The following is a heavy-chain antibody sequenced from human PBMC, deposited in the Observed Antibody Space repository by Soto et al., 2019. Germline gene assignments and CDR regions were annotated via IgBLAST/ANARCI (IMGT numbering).Heavy chain of an antibody. Sequence: SETLSLTCTVSGCSISSSSYYWGWIRQPPGKGLEWIGSIYYSGSTYYNPSLKSRVTISVDTSKNQFSLKLSSVTAADTAVYYCARREWEGSDAFDIWGQGTMVTVS. V-gene: IGHV4-39*01. D-gene: IGHD1-26*01. CDR2: IYYSGST. CDR3: ARREWEGSDAFDI. CDR1: GCSISSSSYY. J-gene: IGHJ3*02.